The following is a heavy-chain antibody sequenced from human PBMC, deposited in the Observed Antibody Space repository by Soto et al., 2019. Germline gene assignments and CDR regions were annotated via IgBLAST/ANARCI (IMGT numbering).Heavy chain of an antibody. D-gene: IGHD4-17*01. Sequence: GGSLRLSCAASGFTFSSYAMSWVRQAPGKGLEWVSAISGSGGSTYYADSVKGRFTISRDNSKNTLYLQMNSLRAEDTAVYYCAKGIGYGDYVAYYYYMDVWGKGTTVTVSS. CDR1: GFTFSSYA. CDR3: AKGIGYGDYVAYYYYMDV. J-gene: IGHJ6*03. CDR2: ISGSGGST. V-gene: IGHV3-23*01.